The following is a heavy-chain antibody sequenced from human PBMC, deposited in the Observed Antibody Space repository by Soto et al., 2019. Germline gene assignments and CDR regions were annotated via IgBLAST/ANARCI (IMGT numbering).Heavy chain of an antibody. CDR2: ISSTTNYI. Sequence: GGSLRLSCAASGSTFTRYSMNWVRQAPGKGLEWVSSISSTTNYIYYGDSMKGRFTISRDNAKNSLYLEMNSLRAEDTAVYYCARESEDLTSKFDYWGQGTLVTVSS. CDR1: GSTFTRYS. V-gene: IGHV3-21*06. CDR3: ARESEDLTSKFDY. J-gene: IGHJ4*02.